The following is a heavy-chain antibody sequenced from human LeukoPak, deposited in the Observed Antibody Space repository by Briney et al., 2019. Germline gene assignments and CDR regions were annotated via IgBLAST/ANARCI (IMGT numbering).Heavy chain of an antibody. Sequence: GGSLRLSCEASGFTFSSYAMSGVRQAPGKALEWVSGISGSGGSTYYAASVKGRFTISRDISKNTLYLQMNNLRAEDTAVYYCAKEGTTMITHWFDRWGQGSLVTVSS. D-gene: IGHD4-23*01. V-gene: IGHV3-23*01. CDR1: GFTFSSYA. CDR3: AKEGTTMITHWFDR. J-gene: IGHJ5*02. CDR2: ISGSGGST.